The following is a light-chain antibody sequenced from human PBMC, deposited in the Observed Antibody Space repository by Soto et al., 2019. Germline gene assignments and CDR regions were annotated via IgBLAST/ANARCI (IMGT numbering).Light chain of an antibody. J-gene: IGLJ1*01. Sequence: QSALTEPASVSGSPGQSITISCTGTSSDVGGYNYVSWYQQHPGKAPKLMIYEVSNRPSGVSNRFSGSKSGNTASLTISGLQAEDEADYYSSSYTSLPAFVSGNVTNLTVL. CDR3: SSYTSLPAFV. CDR2: EVS. CDR1: SSDVGGYNY. V-gene: IGLV2-14*01.